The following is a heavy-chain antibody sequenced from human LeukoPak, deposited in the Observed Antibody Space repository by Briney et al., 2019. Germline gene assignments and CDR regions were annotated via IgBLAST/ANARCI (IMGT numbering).Heavy chain of an antibody. CDR3: ARSPCSSTRCYHS. Sequence: GGSLRLSRAASGFPFSDYYMSWVRQAPGKGLEWVSYISSSSKYTNYVDSVKGRFTISRDNAKNSLNLQMNSLRVEDTAVYYCARSPCSSTRCYHSWGQGTLVTVSS. CDR1: GFPFSDYY. D-gene: IGHD2-2*01. J-gene: IGHJ5*02. CDR2: ISSSSKYT. V-gene: IGHV3-11*06.